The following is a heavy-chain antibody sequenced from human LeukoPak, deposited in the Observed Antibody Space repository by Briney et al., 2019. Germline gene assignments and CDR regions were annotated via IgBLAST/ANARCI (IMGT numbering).Heavy chain of an antibody. V-gene: IGHV3-21*01. D-gene: IGHD6-13*01. CDR3: ARDPVTRFSEQQLVRGWFDP. CDR2: ISSSSSYI. CDR1: GFTFSSYS. J-gene: IGHJ5*02. Sequence: GGSLRLSCAASGFTFSSYSMNWVRQAPGKGLEWVSSISSSSSYIYYADSVKGRFTISRDNAKNSLYLQMNSLRAEDTAVYYCARDPVTRFSEQQLVRGWFDPWGQGTLVTVSS.